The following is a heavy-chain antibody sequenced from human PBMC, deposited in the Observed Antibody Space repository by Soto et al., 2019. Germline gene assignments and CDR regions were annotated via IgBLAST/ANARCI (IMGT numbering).Heavy chain of an antibody. D-gene: IGHD3-10*01. CDR1: GYTFTSYG. CDR2: LSAYNGNT. J-gene: IGHJ6*03. V-gene: IGHV1-18*01. Sequence: GASVKGSCKASGYTFTSYGISWVRQSPGQGLEWMGRLSAYNGNTNYAQKLQGRVTMTTDTSTSTAYMELRSLRSDDTAVYYCARVTPVRGPYYYYMDVWGKGTSVTVSS. CDR3: ARVTPVRGPYYYYMDV.